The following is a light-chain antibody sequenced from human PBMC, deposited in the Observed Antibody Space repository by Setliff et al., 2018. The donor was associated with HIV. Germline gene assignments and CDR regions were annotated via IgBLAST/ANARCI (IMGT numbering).Light chain of an antibody. CDR1: SSDVGGYNY. CDR3: SSYTSSSTWV. J-gene: IGLJ1*01. V-gene: IGLV2-14*01. Sequence: QSVLTQPASVSGSPGQSITISCTGTSSDVGGYNYVSWYQQHPGKAPKLMIYDVSKRPSGVSNRFSDSKSGNTASLTISGLQAEDEADYYCSSYTSSSTWVFGTGTKVTV. CDR2: DVS.